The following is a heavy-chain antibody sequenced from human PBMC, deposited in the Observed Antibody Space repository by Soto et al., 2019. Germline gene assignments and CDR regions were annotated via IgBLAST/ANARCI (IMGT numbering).Heavy chain of an antibody. CDR1: GYTFTSYA. V-gene: IGHV1-3*01. Sequence: ASVKVSCKASGYTFTSYAMHWVRQAPGQRLEWMGWINAGNGNTKYSQKFQGRVTITRDTSASTAYMELSSLRSEDTAVYYCAMGPYLIMITFGGVIAKRGIDYWGQGTLVTVSS. CDR2: INAGNGNT. CDR3: AMGPYLIMITFGGVIAKRGIDY. D-gene: IGHD3-16*02. J-gene: IGHJ4*02.